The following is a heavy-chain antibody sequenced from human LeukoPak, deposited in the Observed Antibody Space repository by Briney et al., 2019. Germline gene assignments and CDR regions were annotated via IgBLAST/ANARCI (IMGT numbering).Heavy chain of an antibody. CDR1: GGSISSYY. J-gene: IGHJ4*02. CDR3: ARVPPGTSHFDY. Sequence: SETLSLTCTVSGGSISSYYRSWIRQPPGKGLEWIGYIYYSGSTKYNPSLKSRVTISVDTSKNQFSLKLSSVTAADTAVYYCARVPPGTSHFDYWGQGTLVTVSS. D-gene: IGHD1-7*01. CDR2: IYYSGST. V-gene: IGHV4-59*01.